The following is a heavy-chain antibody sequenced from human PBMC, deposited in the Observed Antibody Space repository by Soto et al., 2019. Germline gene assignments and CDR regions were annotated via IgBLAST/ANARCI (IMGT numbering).Heavy chain of an antibody. CDR1: GGSVSSGSYY. V-gene: IGHV4-61*01. J-gene: IGHJ2*01. Sequence: QVQLQESGPGPVKPSETLSLTCTVSGGSVSSGSYYWSWIRQPPGKGLEWIGYIYYSGSTNYNPSLKSRVTISVDTSKNQFSLKLSSVTAADTAVYYCASGSGYYNWYFDLWGRGTLVTVSS. CDR2: IYYSGST. D-gene: IGHD3-22*01. CDR3: ASGSGYYNWYFDL.